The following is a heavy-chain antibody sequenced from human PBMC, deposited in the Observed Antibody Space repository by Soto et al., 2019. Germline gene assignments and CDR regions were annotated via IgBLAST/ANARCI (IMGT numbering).Heavy chain of an antibody. Sequence: QVQRVDSGGGVVQPGRSLRLSWAASGLPFSSYGMQWVRQAPGKGVEWVAVIWYDGSNKYYEDSVKGRLTISRDNSKNTLYLQMNSLRAEDTAVYYCARDPVVPAARGIDYWGQGTLVTVSS. CDR3: ARDPVVPAARGIDY. CDR1: GLPFSSYG. V-gene: IGHV3-33*01. J-gene: IGHJ4*02. CDR2: IWYDGSNK. D-gene: IGHD2-2*01.